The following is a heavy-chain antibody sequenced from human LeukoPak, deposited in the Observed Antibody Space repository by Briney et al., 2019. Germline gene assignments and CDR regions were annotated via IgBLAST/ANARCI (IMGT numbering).Heavy chain of an antibody. CDR2: VSGSGGRT. CDR3: AKDHSSGWRDFDY. V-gene: IGHV3-23*01. CDR1: GFTFSSYA. Sequence: GGSLRVSCAASGFTFSSYAMRWVRQAPGKGVEWVSMVSGSGGRTYHADSVKGRFTISRDNSKNTLYLQMNSLRAEDTAVYYCAKDHSSGWRDFDYWGQGTLVTVSS. D-gene: IGHD6-19*01. J-gene: IGHJ4*02.